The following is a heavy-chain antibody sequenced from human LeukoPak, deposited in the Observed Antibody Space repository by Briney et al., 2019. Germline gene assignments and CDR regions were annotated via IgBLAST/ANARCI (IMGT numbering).Heavy chain of an antibody. Sequence: PGGTLRLSCATSGFIFSHHGMNWVRQAPGKGLEWVSGIRADAVTTYYADSVKGRFTISRDNAKNSLYLQMNSLRAEDTAVYYCSRDPRNLDYWGQGTLVTVSS. D-gene: IGHD1-14*01. CDR1: GFIFSHHG. J-gene: IGHJ4*02. CDR2: IRADAVTT. CDR3: SRDPRNLDY. V-gene: IGHV3-23*01.